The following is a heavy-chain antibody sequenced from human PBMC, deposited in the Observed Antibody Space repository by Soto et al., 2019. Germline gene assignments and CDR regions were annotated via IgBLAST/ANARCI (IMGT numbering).Heavy chain of an antibody. CDR3: ARYSETYYDFWSGSYWFDP. CDR1: GGSISSYY. V-gene: IGHV4-59*01. CDR2: IYYSGST. J-gene: IGHJ5*02. D-gene: IGHD3-3*01. Sequence: QVQLQESGPGLVKPSETLSLTCTVSGGSISSYYWSWIRQPPGKGLEWIGYIYYSGSTNYNPSLKSRVTLSVDTAKYQFSRQLSSVTAADTAVYYCARYSETYYDFWSGSYWFDPWGQGTLVTVSS.